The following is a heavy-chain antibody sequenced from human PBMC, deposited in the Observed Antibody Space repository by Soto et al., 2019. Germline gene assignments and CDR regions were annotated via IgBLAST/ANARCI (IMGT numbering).Heavy chain of an antibody. CDR2: FYYSGST. Sequence: TLSPTCTFSGAFISSSGYYWNWIRQLPGKGLEWIGNFYYSGSTYYNPSLRSRVTISVDTSQNQFSLQLSSVTAADTAVYYCARDPYVDLYYFDYWGQGARVTVSS. J-gene: IGHJ4*02. V-gene: IGHV4-31*03. CDR1: GAFISSSGYY. D-gene: IGHD3-16*01. CDR3: ARDPYVDLYYFDY.